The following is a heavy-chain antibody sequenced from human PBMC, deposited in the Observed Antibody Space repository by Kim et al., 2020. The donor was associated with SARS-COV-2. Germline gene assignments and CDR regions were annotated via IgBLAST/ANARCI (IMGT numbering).Heavy chain of an antibody. CDR2: INHSGST. D-gene: IGHD3-10*01. Sequence: SETLSLTCAVYGGSFSGYYWSWIRQPPGKGLEWIGEINHSGSTNYNPSLKSRVTISVDTSKNQFSLKLSSVTAADTAVYYCARGSSGITMVRGVIKTKYDYWGQGTLVTVSS. V-gene: IGHV4-34*01. CDR3: ARGSSGITMVRGVIKTKYDY. J-gene: IGHJ4*02. CDR1: GGSFSGYY.